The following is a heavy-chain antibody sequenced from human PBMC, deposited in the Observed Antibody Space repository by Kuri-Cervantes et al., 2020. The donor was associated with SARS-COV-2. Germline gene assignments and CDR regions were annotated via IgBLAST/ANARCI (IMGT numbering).Heavy chain of an antibody. J-gene: IGHJ4*02. CDR1: GGSISSGDYY. CDR3: ARPDWSGPAYYFDY. D-gene: IGHD3-3*01. Sequence: SETLSLTCTVSGGSISSGDYYWSWIRQPLGKGLEWIGYIYYSGSTYYNPSLKSRVTISVDTSKNQFSLKLSSVTAADTAVYYCARPDWSGPAYYFDYWGQGTLVTVSS. CDR2: IYYSGST. V-gene: IGHV4-30-4*08.